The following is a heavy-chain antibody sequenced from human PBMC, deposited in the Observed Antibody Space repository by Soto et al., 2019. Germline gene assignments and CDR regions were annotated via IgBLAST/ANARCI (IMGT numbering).Heavy chain of an antibody. CDR3: ARGHIVGAWRGKYGMDV. D-gene: IGHD1-26*01. V-gene: IGHV4-34*01. J-gene: IGHJ6*02. CDR1: GGSFSGYY. CDR2: INHSGST. Sequence: PSETLSLTCAVYGGSFSGYYWSWIRQPPGKGLEWIGEINHSGSTNYNPSLKSRVTISVDTSKNQFSLKLSSVTAADTAVYYCARGHIVGAWRGKYGMDVWGQGTTVTVSS.